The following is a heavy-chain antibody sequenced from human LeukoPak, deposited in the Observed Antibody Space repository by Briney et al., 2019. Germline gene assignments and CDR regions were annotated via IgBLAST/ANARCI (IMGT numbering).Heavy chain of an antibody. V-gene: IGHV1-18*04. CDR3: ARGGSSDWYNWFDP. CDR1: GYTFTSYG. D-gene: IGHD3-9*01. CDR2: ISAKNGDI. Sequence: ASVKVSCKASGYTFTSYGISWVRQAPGQGLEWMGWISAKNGDIKYTQKLQGRVTMTTDTSTTTAYMELRSLRSDDTAVYYCARGGSSDWYNWFDPWGQGTLVTVSS. J-gene: IGHJ5*02.